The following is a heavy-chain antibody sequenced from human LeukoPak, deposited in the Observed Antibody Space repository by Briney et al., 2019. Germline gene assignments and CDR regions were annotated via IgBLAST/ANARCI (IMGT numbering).Heavy chain of an antibody. Sequence: GGSLRLSCAASGFTFSGFAMGWARRTPGKGLDWVSGISGTGDNTLYADSVKGRFTISRDNSKNTLYLEMNSLRAEDTAIYYCAKMKGHPLPKYYMDVWGQGTTVTVSS. CDR1: GFTFSGFA. CDR3: AKMKGHPLPKYYMDV. V-gene: IGHV3-23*01. J-gene: IGHJ6*01. CDR2: ISGTGDNT. D-gene: IGHD1-26*01.